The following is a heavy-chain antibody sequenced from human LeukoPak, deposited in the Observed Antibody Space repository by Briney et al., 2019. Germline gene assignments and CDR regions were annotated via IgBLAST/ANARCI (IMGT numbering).Heavy chain of an antibody. CDR3: ARGILSGWSNWYFDL. D-gene: IGHD6-19*01. CDR2: ISTRGDAI. V-gene: IGHV3-48*03. CDR1: AFTFSSYE. Sequence: GGSLRLSCAVSAFTFSSYEMSWVRQAPGKGLEWVSYISTRGDAIYYADSVKGRFTISRDNAKNSLYLQMNSLRAEDTAVYYCARGILSGWSNWYFDLWGRGTLVTVSS. J-gene: IGHJ2*01.